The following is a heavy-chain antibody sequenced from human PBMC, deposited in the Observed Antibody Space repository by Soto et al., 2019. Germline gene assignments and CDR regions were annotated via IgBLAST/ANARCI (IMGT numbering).Heavy chain of an antibody. J-gene: IGHJ4*02. V-gene: IGHV3-30*01. CDR1: GFTFSSFG. CDR3: ARKRDYGDYDY. Sequence: ESGVDVVQPGRSLRLSCAASGFTFSSFGMHWVRQAPGKGLEWVALIPDDGRSTYYVDSVRGRFFISRDNSRNTLFLQMNSLRPDDAALYYCARKRDYGDYDYWGQGTLVTVSS. CDR2: IPDDGRST. D-gene: IGHD4-17*01.